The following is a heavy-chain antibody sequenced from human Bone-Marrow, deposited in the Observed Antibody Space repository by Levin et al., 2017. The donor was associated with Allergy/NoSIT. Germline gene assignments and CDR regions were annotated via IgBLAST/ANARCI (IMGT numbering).Heavy chain of an antibody. D-gene: IGHD3-22*01. CDR1: GFTFSNAW. CDR3: TTGATPFYYYDSSGYLAVGAFDI. Sequence: GESLKISCAASGFTFSNAWMSWVRQAPGKGLEWVGRIKSKTDGGTTDYAAPVKGRFTISRDDSKNTLYLQMNSLKTEDTAVYYCTTGATPFYYYDSSGYLAVGAFDIWGQGTMVTVSS. J-gene: IGHJ3*02. CDR2: IKSKTDGGTT. V-gene: IGHV3-15*01.